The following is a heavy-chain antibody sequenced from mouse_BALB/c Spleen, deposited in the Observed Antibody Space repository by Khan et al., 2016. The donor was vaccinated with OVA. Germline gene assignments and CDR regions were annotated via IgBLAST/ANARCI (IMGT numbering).Heavy chain of an antibody. CDR3: ARTKKIVATYFDY. CDR2: TNPTNGRT. Sequence: QVHVKQSGAELVKAGASVKMSCKASGYTFTSYWMHWVKQRLGQGLEWFAETNPTNGRTYYNEKFKSKATLTVDKSSSTAYMLLSGPTFEDSAVYYWARTKKIVATYFDYWGQGTTLTVSS. J-gene: IGHJ2*01. D-gene: IGHD1-1*01. V-gene: IGHV1S81*02. CDR1: GYTFTSYW.